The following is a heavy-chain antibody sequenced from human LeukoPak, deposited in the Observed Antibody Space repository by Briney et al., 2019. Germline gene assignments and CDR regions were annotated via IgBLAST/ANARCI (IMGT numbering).Heavy chain of an antibody. V-gene: IGHV4-34*01. J-gene: IGHJ4*02. CDR2: INHSGST. D-gene: IGHD5-24*01. CDR3: ASHVEMASIDY. Sequence: PSETLSLTCAVYGGSFSGYYWSWIRQPPGKGLEWIGEINHSGSTNYNPSLKSRVTISVDTSKNQFSLKLSSVTAADTAVYYCASHVEMASIDYWGQGTLVTVSS. CDR1: GGSFSGYY.